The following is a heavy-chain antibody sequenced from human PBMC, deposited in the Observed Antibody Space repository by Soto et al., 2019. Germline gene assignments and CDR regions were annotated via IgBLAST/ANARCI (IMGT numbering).Heavy chain of an antibody. CDR2: ILYTGTH. CDR3: TGLDTGPNNRGTAFDS. D-gene: IGHD5-18*01. Sequence: PSGTRSLTCTVSACGIKSDTHYWGGIRQSPGRGVEWIGSILYTGTHYYNPPLRRRVSMSVDTSKNLFSLSLMSVTAADTGLYFCTGLDTGPNNRGTAFDSWGQGTQVTVS. CDR1: ACGIKSDTHY. V-gene: IGHV4-39*02. J-gene: IGHJ4*02.